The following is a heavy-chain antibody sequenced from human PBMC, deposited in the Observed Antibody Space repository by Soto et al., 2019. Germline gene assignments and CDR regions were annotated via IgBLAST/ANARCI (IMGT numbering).Heavy chain of an antibody. D-gene: IGHD3-22*01. J-gene: IGHJ4*02. CDR3: ARGGDTSGSWPRY. Sequence: GGSLRLSCAASGFSFSSYSMNWVRQAPGKGLEWVSSISSSSTYIYYADSVKGRFTISRDDAKNSLFLQMSSLRVEDTAVYYCARGGDTSGSWPRYWGQGTLVTVSS. CDR1: GFSFSSYS. CDR2: ISSSSTYI. V-gene: IGHV3-21*01.